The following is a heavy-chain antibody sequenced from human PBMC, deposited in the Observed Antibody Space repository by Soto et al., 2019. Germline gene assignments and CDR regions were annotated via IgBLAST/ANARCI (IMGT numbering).Heavy chain of an antibody. CDR1: GFTFSTYA. CDR2: ISGSGSDT. CDR3: AHPRGYGVFDAYDF. J-gene: IGHJ3*01. V-gene: IGHV3-23*01. Sequence: GGSLRLSCAASGFTFSTYAMSWVRQAPGKWLEWVSAISGSGSDTYHSDSVKGRFTISRDNSISTLYLQMNSLRTEDTAVYYCAHPRGYGVFDAYDFWGQGXMVT. D-gene: IGHD4-17*01.